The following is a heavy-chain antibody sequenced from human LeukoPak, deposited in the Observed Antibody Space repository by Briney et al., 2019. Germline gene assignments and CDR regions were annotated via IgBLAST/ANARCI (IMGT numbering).Heavy chain of an antibody. J-gene: IGHJ4*02. V-gene: IGHV4-4*02. CDR2: IFHSGST. CDR1: SDSIFTSNW. Sequence: SETLSLTCTVSSDSIFTSNWWSWVRQPPGKGLEWIGQIFHSGSTSYSPSLKSRVTISMDKSKNQISLRLTSVTAADTAVYYCARGSRSREYYFDYWGQGTLVTVSS. CDR3: ARGSRSREYYFDY. D-gene: IGHD6-13*01.